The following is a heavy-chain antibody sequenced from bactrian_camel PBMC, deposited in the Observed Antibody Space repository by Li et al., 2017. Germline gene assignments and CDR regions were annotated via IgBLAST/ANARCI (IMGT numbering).Heavy chain of an antibody. D-gene: IGHD1*01. V-gene: IGHV3S40*01. CDR3: AAEGIACHQGSWFPLRREKYMY. CDR1: GHVIGYWY. CDR2: IQIGGEST. Sequence: VQLVESGGGSVEAGGSLRLSCEAPGHVIGYWYMGWFRQAPGKEREGVAAIQIGGESTFIGDSVKGRFTISQDIDKNTIYLQMNNLKPEDTGMYYCAAEGIACHQGSWFPLRREKYMYWGQGTQVTVS. J-gene: IGHJ4*01.